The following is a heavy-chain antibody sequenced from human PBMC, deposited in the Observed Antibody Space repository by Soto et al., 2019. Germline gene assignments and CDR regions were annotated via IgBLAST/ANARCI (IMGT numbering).Heavy chain of an antibody. CDR1: GGTFSSYT. CDR2: IIPILGIA. J-gene: IGHJ4*02. V-gene: IGHV1-69*08. D-gene: IGHD5-12*01. CDR3: AGDEVSEVGTARAGY. Sequence: QVQLVQSGAEVKKPGSSVKVSCKASGGTFSSYTISWVRQAPGQGLEWMGRIIPILGIANYAQKFQGRVTITAEKFTRKAYMGLGRLGSEDTAVYYCAGDEVSEVGTARAGYWGQGTLVTVSS.